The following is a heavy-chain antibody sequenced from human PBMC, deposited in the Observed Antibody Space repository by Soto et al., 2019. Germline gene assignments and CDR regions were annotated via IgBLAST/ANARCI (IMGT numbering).Heavy chain of an antibody. Sequence: PGESLKISCKGSGYSFTSYWIGWVRQMPGKGLEWMGIIYPGDSDTRYSPSFQGQVTISADKSISTAYLQMNSLRSEDTAVYYCARGFSGGDADWFDPWGQGTLVTVSS. CDR3: ARGFSGGDADWFDP. CDR1: GYSFTSYW. V-gene: IGHV5-51*01. D-gene: IGHD2-21*02. J-gene: IGHJ5*02. CDR2: IYPGDSDT.